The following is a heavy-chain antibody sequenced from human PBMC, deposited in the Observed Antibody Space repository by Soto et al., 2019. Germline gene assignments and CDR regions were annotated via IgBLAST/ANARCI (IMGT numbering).Heavy chain of an antibody. J-gene: IGHJ5*02. V-gene: IGHV3-30-3*01. CDR1: GFTFSSYA. D-gene: IGHD6-13*01. CDR2: ISYDGSNK. Sequence: GSLRLSCAASGFTFSSYAMHWVRQAPGKGLEWVAVISYDGSNKYYADSVKGRFTISRDNSKNTLYLQMNSLRAEDTAVYYCARTSIAAAGNWFDPWGQGTLVTVSS. CDR3: ARTSIAAAGNWFDP.